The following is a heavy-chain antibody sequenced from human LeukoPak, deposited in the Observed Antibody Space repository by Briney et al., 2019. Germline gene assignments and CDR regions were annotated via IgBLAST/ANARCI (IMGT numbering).Heavy chain of an antibody. CDR2: INHSGST. CDR1: GGSFSGYY. D-gene: IGHD6-19*01. J-gene: IGHJ5*02. CDR3: ARQTSGWYNWFDP. Sequence: PSETLSLTCAVYGGSFSGYYWSWIRQPPGKGLEWIGEINHSGSTNYNPSLKSRVTISVDTSKNQFSLKLSSVTAADTAVHYCARQTSGWYNWFDPWGQGTLVTVSS. V-gene: IGHV4-34*01.